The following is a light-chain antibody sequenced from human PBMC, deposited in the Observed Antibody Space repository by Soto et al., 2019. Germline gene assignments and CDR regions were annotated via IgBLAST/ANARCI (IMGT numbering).Light chain of an antibody. V-gene: IGKV3-11*01. J-gene: IGKJ2*01. CDR1: QSAGSS. Sequence: EIVLTQSPATLSLSPGERATLSCRASQSAGSSLAWYQQKPGQAPRLLIYDASNRATGIPARFSGSGSGTDFTLTIRSLEPEDFAVYYCQQRSNWPPGYTFGQGTKLEIK. CDR2: DAS. CDR3: QQRSNWPPGYT.